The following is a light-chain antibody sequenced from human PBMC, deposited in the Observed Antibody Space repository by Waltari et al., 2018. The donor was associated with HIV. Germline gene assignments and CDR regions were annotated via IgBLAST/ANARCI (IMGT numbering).Light chain of an antibody. CDR1: QHIRSD. V-gene: IGKV1-17*01. CDR3: LQHNSYPFT. Sequence: DIQMTQSPSILSASVGDRVTITCRASQHIRSDLGWYQQKPGKAPNRLIFAASTLQSGVPSRFSGSVSGTEFTLTVSSLQPEDFATYFCLQHNSYPFTFGGGTKVEVK. J-gene: IGKJ4*01. CDR2: AAS.